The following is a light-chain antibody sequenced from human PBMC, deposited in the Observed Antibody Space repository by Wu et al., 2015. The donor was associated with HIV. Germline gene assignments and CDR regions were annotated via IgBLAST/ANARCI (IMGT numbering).Light chain of an antibody. CDR2: GAS. Sequence: EIVLTQSPGTLSLSPGERATLSCKTSQSVSSPYLAWYQQKPGQAPRLLIYGASTRATDIPARFSGGGSGTEFTLTISSLQSEDFAVYYCQQYNDYTWTFGQGTKVDIK. CDR3: QQYNDYTWT. J-gene: IGKJ1*01. V-gene: IGKV3-15*01. CDR1: QSVSSPY.